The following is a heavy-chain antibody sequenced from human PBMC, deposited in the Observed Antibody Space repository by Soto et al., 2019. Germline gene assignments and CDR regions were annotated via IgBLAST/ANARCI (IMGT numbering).Heavy chain of an antibody. CDR2: IIPIFGTA. D-gene: IGHD6-13*01. CDR3: ARENKGVAAAGMNYYYYGMDV. CDR1: GGTFSSYA. Sequence: SVKVSCKASGGTFSSYAISWVRQAPGQGLEWMGGIIPIFGTANYAQKFQGRVTITADESTSTAYMELSSLRSEDTAVYYCARENKGVAAAGMNYYYYGMDVWGQGTTVTVSS. V-gene: IGHV1-69*13. J-gene: IGHJ6*02.